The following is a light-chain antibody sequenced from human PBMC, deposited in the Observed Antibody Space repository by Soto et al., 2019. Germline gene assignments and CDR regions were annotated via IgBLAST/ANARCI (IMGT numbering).Light chain of an antibody. V-gene: IGLV2-14*01. CDR1: SSAVGGYNC. CDR3: AAWDDSLNEGV. CDR2: EVF. Sequence: QSALTQPASVSGSPGQSITISYSVNSSAVGGYNCVSWCQHHPVKAPKLMIYEVFIRPSRVSNRFSGSKSGDTASLAISGLQSEDEADYYCAAWDDSLNEGVFGGGTKLTVL. J-gene: IGLJ2*01.